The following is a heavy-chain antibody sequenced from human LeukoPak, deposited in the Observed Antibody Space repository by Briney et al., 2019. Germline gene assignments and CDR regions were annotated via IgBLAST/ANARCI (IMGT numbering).Heavy chain of an antibody. V-gene: IGHV3-30-3*01. CDR2: ISYDGSNK. J-gene: IGHJ4*02. CDR3: ARDWSDIVVVPAAPGDY. CDR1: GFTFSSYA. D-gene: IGHD2-2*01. Sequence: PGGSLRLSCAASGFTFSSYAMHWVRQAPGKGLEWVAVISYDGSNKYYADSVKGRFTISRGNSKNTLYLQMNSLRAEDTAVYYCARDWSDIVVVPAAPGDYWGQGTLVTVSS.